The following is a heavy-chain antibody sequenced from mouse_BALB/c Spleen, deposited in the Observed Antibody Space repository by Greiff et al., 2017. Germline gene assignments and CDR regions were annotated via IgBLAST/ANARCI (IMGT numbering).Heavy chain of an antibody. CDR2: IDTSDSYT. J-gene: IGHJ4*01. V-gene: IGHV1-69*01. CDR3: ARSDDGYFDAMDY. Sequence: VKLQESGAELVMPGASVKMSCKASGYTFTDYWMHWVKQRPGQGLEWIGAIDTSDSYTSYNQKFKGKATLTVDESSSTAYMQLSSLTSEDSAVYYCARSDDGYFDAMDYWGQGTSVTVSS. D-gene: IGHD2-3*01. CDR1: GYTFTDYW.